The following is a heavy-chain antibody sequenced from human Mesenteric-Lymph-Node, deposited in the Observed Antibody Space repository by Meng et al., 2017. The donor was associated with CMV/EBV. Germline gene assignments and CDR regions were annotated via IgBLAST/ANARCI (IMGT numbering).Heavy chain of an antibody. CDR3: ARARLVRLNYFDY. CDR1: GGSFSGYY. D-gene: IGHD6-6*01. CDR2: ITGSTTYI. V-gene: IGHV3-21*01. Sequence: GGSLRLSCAVYGGSFSGYYWSWIRQPPGKGLEWVSSITGSTTYIYYADSVRGRFTISRDNADNSLFLQMNSLRADDTAVYYCARARLVRLNYFDYWGQGTLVTVSS. J-gene: IGHJ4*02.